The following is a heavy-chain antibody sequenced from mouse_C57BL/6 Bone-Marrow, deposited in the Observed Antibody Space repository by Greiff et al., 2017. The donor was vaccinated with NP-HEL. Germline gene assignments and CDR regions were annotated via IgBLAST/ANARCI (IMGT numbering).Heavy chain of an antibody. V-gene: IGHV1-50*01. J-gene: IGHJ2*01. CDR1: GYTFTSYW. CDR2: IDPSDSYT. Sequence: QVQLKQPGAELVKPGASVKLSCKASGYTFTSYWMQWVKQRPGQGLEWIGEIDPSDSYTNYNQKFKGKATLTVGTSSSTAYLQLSSLTSEDSAVYYCARVGGYYDYDYWGQGTTLTVSS. CDR3: ARVGGYYDYDY. D-gene: IGHD2-4*01.